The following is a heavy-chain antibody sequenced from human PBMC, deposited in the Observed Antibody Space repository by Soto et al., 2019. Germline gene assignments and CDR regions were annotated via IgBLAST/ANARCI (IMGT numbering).Heavy chain of an antibody. CDR1: GFTFSSYC. CDR3: ARVNWNYYFHYFDD. V-gene: IGHV3-7*01. CDR2: IKQNGSKK. J-gene: IGHJ4*02. D-gene: IGHD1-7*01. Sequence: EVQLVESGGGLVQPGGSLRLSCAASGFTFSSYCMSWVRQAPGKGLEWVANIKQNGSKKYYVDSVKGRLTISRDNAKNSLYLHMNCLRAEGEAVYDCARVNWNYYFHYFDDWGQGTLVTVSS.